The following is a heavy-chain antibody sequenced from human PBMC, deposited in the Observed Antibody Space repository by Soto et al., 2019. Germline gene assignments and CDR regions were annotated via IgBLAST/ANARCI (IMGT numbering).Heavy chain of an antibody. CDR3: ARDLAAGDL. CDR2: INPMGGST. CDR1: GYTFINYY. V-gene: IGHV1-46*01. J-gene: IGHJ5*02. Sequence: QEQLVQSGAEVKEPGASVKVSCKASGYTFINYYIHWVRQAPGQGLEWMAIINPMGGSTNYAQEFQGRVTLTSVTSTSTVYMELSSLRFEDTALFYCARDLAAGDLWGQGTLVTVPS. D-gene: IGHD6-13*01.